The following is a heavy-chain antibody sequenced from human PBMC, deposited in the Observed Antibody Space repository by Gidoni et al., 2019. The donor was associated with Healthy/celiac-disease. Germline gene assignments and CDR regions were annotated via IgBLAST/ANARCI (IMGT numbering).Heavy chain of an antibody. J-gene: IGHJ2*01. CDR3: ARDGATGNWYFDL. CDR2: IYHSGST. Sequence: QVQLQESGPGLVKPSETLSLTCTVSGYSISSGYYWGWIRQPPGKGLEWIGSIYHSGSTYYNPSLKSRVTISVDTSKNQFSLKLSSVTAADTAVYYCARDGATGNWYFDLWGRGTLVTVSS. D-gene: IGHD5-12*01. V-gene: IGHV4-38-2*02. CDR1: GYSISSGYY.